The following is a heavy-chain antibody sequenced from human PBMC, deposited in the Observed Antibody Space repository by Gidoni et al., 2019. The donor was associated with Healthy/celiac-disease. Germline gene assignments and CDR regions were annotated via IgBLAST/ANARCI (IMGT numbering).Heavy chain of an antibody. CDR2: INHSGST. J-gene: IGHJ6*02. D-gene: IGHD6-6*01. Sequence: QVQLQQWGAGLLKPSETLSLTCAVYGGSFCGYYWSWIRPPPGKGLEWIGEINHSGSTNYNPSLKSRVTISVDTSKNQFSLKLSSVTAADTAVYYCARGRVSSWLRYYYYGMDVWGQGTTVTVSS. V-gene: IGHV4-34*01. CDR3: ARGRVSSWLRYYYYGMDV. CDR1: GGSFCGYY.